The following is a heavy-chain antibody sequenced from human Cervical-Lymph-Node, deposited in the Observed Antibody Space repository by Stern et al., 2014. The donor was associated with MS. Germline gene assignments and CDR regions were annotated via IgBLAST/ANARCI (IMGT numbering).Heavy chain of an antibody. CDR3: ARGEMSYGSNYYGMDV. CDR1: GGPFSSYA. Sequence: QVQLVASGAEVKKPGSSVKVSCKASGGPFSSYAISWVRQAPGQGLAWMGGIIPIFGTANYAQKFQGRVTITADESTSTAYMELSSLRSEDTAVYYCARGEMSYGSNYYGMDVWGQGTTVTVSS. CDR2: IIPIFGTA. V-gene: IGHV1-69*01. J-gene: IGHJ6*02. D-gene: IGHD5-18*01.